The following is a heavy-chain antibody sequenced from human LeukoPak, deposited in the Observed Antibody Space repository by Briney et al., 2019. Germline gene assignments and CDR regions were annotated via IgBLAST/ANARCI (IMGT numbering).Heavy chain of an antibody. V-gene: IGHV4-38-2*02. CDR1: GYSISSGYY. CDR2: IYHSGST. CDR3: ARDGALYDILTA. D-gene: IGHD3-9*01. Sequence: SETLSLTCTVSGYSISSGYYWGWIRPPPGKGLEWIGSIYHSGSTYYNPSLKSRVTISVDTSKNQFSLKLSSVTAADTAVYYCARDGALYDILTAWGQGTLVTVSS. J-gene: IGHJ5*02.